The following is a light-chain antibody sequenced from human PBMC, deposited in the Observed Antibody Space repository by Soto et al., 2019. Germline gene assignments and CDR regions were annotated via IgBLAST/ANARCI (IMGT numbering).Light chain of an antibody. J-gene: IGKJ1*01. CDR3: LQYNGYYRT. CDR1: QTISVW. CDR2: DAS. Sequence: DIQMTQSPSTLSASVGDTVTITCRASQTISVWLAWYQQRPGQAPNLLIFDASTLESGVPSRFSGSGSGTTFTLTISSLQSDDFSAYYCLQYNGYYRTFGQGTKVEIK. V-gene: IGKV1-5*01.